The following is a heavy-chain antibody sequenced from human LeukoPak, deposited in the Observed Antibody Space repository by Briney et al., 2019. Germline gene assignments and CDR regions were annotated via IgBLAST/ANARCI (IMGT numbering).Heavy chain of an antibody. CDR1: GFTFSSYA. V-gene: IGHV3-23*01. CDR2: ISGGAGGA. J-gene: IGHJ4*02. D-gene: IGHD3-10*01. Sequence: PGGSLRLSCAASGFTFSSYAMNWVRQAPGKGLEWVSSISGGAGGAAYADSVKGRFTMSRDNSKNTLYLQMNSLRAEDTTVYYFAKDGGYGSGSYYPDYWGQGTLVTVSS. CDR3: AKDGGYGSGSYYPDY.